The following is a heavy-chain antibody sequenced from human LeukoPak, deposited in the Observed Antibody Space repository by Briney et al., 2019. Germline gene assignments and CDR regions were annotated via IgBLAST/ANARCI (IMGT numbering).Heavy chain of an antibody. CDR1: GFTFSSYG. CDR2: IWYDGSNK. V-gene: IGHV3-33*01. Sequence: ARSLRLTCAAYGFTFSSYGMQWLRKAPCKPLTWVAVIWYDGSNKYYADTVKCRFTISRDNSKNTMYLQMNSLRAEDTAVYDCARGGGVVPAAFNWFDPWGQGTLVTVSS. D-gene: IGHD2-2*01. J-gene: IGHJ5*02. CDR3: ARGGGVVPAAFNWFDP.